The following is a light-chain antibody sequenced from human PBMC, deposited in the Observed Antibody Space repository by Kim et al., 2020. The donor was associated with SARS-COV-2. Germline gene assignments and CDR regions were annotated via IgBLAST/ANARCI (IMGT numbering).Light chain of an antibody. CDR2: RNN. J-gene: IGLJ7*01. CDR1: SSNIGSNY. Sequence: QSVLTQPPSASGTPGQRVTISCSGSSSNIGSNYVYWYQQLPGTAPKLLIYRNNQRPSGVTDRFSGSKSGTSASLAISGLLSEDEADYYCAAWDDSLSGPVFGGGTQLTVL. V-gene: IGLV1-47*01. CDR3: AAWDDSLSGPV.